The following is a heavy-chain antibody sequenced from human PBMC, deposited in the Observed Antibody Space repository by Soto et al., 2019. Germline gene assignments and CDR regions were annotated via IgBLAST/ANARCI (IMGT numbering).Heavy chain of an antibody. J-gene: IGHJ4*02. CDR3: ARAVAVPADFDY. Sequence: ASVKVSCKASGYSFTRYGIAWARQAPGQGLEWMGWINAGNGNTKYSQKFQGRVTITRDTSASAAYMELSSLSSEDTAVYYCARAVAVPADFDYWGQGTLVTVSS. CDR2: INAGNGNT. CDR1: GYSFTRYG. D-gene: IGHD6-19*01. V-gene: IGHV1-3*01.